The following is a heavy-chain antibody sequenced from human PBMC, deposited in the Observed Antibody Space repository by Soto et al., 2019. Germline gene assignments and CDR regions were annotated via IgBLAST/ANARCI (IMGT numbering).Heavy chain of an antibody. CDR2: IWYDGSNK. CDR1: GFTFSSYG. D-gene: IGHD3-10*01. Sequence: QVQLVESGGGVVQPGRSLRLSCAASGFTFSSYGMHWVRQAPGKGLEWVAVIWYDGSNKYYADSVKGRFTISRDNSKNTLYLQINRLRAEDTAVYYCARDHYYGSGSTLWYFDLWGRGTLVTVSS. V-gene: IGHV3-33*01. CDR3: ARDHYYGSGSTLWYFDL. J-gene: IGHJ2*01.